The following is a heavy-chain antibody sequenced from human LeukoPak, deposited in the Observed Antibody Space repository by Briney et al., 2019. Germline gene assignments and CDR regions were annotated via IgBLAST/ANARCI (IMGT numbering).Heavy chain of an antibody. CDR2: IYTSGST. Sequence: PSETLSLTCTVSGGSISNYDWSWIRQPAGKGLEWIGRIYTSGSTHYNPSLKSRVTMSEDTSRKQFSLKLSSVTAADTAVYYCARLSSSWYQDWYFDLWGRGTLVTVSS. D-gene: IGHD6-13*01. CDR3: ARLSSSWYQDWYFDL. CDR1: GGSISNYD. J-gene: IGHJ2*01. V-gene: IGHV4-4*07.